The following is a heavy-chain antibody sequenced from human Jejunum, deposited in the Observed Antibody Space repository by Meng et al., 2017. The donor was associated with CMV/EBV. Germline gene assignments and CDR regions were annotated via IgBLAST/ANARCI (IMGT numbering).Heavy chain of an antibody. CDR3: ARGGNFDP. CDR1: GYIFTNSA. CDR2: IKTNTGNP. V-gene: IGHV7-4-1*02. J-gene: IGHJ5*02. D-gene: IGHD2/OR15-2a*01. Sequence: AHVVQSGSESKMPGAPVKVSCKASGYIFTNSAMNWVRQAPGQGIEWMGWIKTNTGNPYYAQDFTGRFVISLDTSVSTAYLQISGLKAEDTAVYYCARGGNFDPWGQGTLVTVSS.